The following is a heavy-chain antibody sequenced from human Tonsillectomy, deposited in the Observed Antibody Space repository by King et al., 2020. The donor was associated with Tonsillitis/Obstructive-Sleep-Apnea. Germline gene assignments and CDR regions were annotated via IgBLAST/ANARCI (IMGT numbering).Heavy chain of an antibody. J-gene: IGHJ4*02. CDR3: ARDRGVTTFFDF. D-gene: IGHD2-21*02. V-gene: IGHV1-46*01. CDR2: INPSGGST. CDR1: GYTFINYY. Sequence: QLVQSGAEVKKPGASVKVSCKASGYTFINYYMHWVRQAPGQGLEWMGIINPSGGSTSYAQKFQGRVTMTRDTSTSTVYMELSSLRSEDTAVYYCARDRGVTTFFDFWGQGTLVTVSS.